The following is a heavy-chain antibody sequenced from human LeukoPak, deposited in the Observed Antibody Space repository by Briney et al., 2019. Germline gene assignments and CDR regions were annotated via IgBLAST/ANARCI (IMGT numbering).Heavy chain of an antibody. Sequence: GGSLRLSCAASGFSFSSFAMSWVRQAPGKGLEWVSAITGSGSNTYCADSVKGRFTISRDNSKNTLYLQMNSMRADDTAVYYCARRTALEQYFDYWGQGTLVTVSS. J-gene: IGHJ4*02. CDR1: GFSFSSFA. D-gene: IGHD1/OR15-1a*01. V-gene: IGHV3-23*01. CDR3: ARRTALEQYFDY. CDR2: ITGSGSNT.